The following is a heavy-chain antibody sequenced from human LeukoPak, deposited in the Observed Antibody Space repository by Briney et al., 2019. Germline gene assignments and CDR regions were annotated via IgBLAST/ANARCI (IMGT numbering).Heavy chain of an antibody. V-gene: IGHV3-20*01. CDR3: ARRWPYSSSLNAFDI. CDR1: GFTFDDYG. D-gene: IGHD6-6*01. J-gene: IGHJ3*02. CDR2: INWNGGST. Sequence: GGSLRLSCAASGFTFDDYGMSWVRQAPGKGLEWVSGINWNGGSTGYADSVKGRFTISRDNAKNSLYLQMNSLRAEDTALYHCARRWPYSSSLNAFDIWGQGTMVTVSS.